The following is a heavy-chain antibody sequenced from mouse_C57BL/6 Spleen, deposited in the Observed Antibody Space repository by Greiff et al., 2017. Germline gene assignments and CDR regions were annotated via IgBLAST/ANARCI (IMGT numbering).Heavy chain of an antibody. Sequence: VQLQQSGPELVKPGASVKISCKASGYAISSYWMNWVKQRTGKGLAWIGRIYPGDGDTNYNGKFKGKATLSSDKPSSTAYMQLSILSSEDSAVYFCARSTIVTTYYFDYWGQGTTLTVSS. CDR1: GYAISSYW. CDR2: IYPGDGDT. CDR3: ARSTIVTTYYFDY. J-gene: IGHJ2*01. V-gene: IGHV1-82*01. D-gene: IGHD2-5*01.